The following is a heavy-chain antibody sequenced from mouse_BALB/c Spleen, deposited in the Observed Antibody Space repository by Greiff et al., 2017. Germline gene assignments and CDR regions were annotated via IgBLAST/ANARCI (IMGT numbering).Heavy chain of an antibody. J-gene: IGHJ2*01. D-gene: IGHD2-1*01. CDR3: ARWGNYND. CDR1: GFNIKDYY. Sequence: VQLQQSGAELVRPGALVKLSCKASGFNIKDYYMHWVKQRPEQGLEWIGWIDPENGNTIYDPKFQGKASITADTSSNTAYLQLSSLTSEDTAVYYCARWGNYNDWGQGTTLTVSS. CDR2: IDPENGNT. V-gene: IGHV14-1*02.